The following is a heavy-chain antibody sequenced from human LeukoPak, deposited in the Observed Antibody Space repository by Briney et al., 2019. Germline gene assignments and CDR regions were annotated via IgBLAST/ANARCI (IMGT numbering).Heavy chain of an antibody. D-gene: IGHD1-7*01. Sequence: PGGSLRLSCAASGFTFSNYSINWVRQAPGKGLEWVSYISSSSSTIYYADSVKGRFTISRDNAKNSLYLQMDSLRADDTAVYYCARVGITGTTAYWGQGTLVTVSS. J-gene: IGHJ4*02. CDR2: ISSSSSTI. V-gene: IGHV3-48*04. CDR3: ARVGITGTTAY. CDR1: GFTFSNYS.